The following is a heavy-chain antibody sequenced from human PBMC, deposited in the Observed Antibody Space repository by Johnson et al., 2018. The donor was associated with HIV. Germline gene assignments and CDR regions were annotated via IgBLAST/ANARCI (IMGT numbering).Heavy chain of an antibody. CDR2: IKSKTDGGTT. D-gene: IGHD3-22*01. CDR3: TTDRPRITMTRRGAFDI. Sequence: VQLLESGGGLVKPGGSLRLSCEASGFTFSNAWMSWVRQAPGKGLEWVGRIKSKTDGGTTDYAAPVKGRFPIPRDDSKNTLYLQLNSLKTEDTAVYYCTTDRPRITMTRRGAFDIWGQGTMVTVS. CDR1: GFTFSNAW. V-gene: IGHV3-15*01. J-gene: IGHJ3*02.